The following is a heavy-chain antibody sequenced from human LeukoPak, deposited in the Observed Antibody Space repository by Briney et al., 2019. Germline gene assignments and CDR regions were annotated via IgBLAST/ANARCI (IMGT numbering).Heavy chain of an antibody. CDR1: GGSISNYY. J-gene: IGHJ4*02. Sequence: SETLSLTCTVSGGSISNYYWTWIRQPPGKGLEWIGYIFYSGSTNYNPSLKSRVTISVDTSKNQFSLKLSSVTAADTAVYYCARTARRYTNSWYRQYYFDYWGQGTLVTVSS. V-gene: IGHV4-59*12. CDR2: IFYSGST. D-gene: IGHD6-13*01. CDR3: ARTARRYTNSWYRQYYFDY.